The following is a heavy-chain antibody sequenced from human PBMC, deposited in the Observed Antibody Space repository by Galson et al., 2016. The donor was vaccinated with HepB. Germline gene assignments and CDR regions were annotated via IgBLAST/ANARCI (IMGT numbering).Heavy chain of an antibody. Sequence: SLRLSCAGSGFTFSRYNMNWVRQAPGKGLEWLADISISGSTVYYAASVEGRFTITRDNDKNSVYLQMDSLRDEDTAVYYCAREADFYGSTGYFPPFAYWGQGILVTGSS. V-gene: IGHV3-48*03. J-gene: IGHJ4*02. D-gene: IGHD2/OR15-2a*01. CDR2: ISISGSTV. CDR3: AREADFYGSTGYFPPFAY. CDR1: GFTFSRYN.